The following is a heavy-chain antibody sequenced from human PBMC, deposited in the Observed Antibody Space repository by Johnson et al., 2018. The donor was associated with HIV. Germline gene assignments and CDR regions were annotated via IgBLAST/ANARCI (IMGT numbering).Heavy chain of an antibody. CDR1: GFTVSSNY. Sequence: QVQLVESGGGLVKPGGSLRLSCAASGFTVSSNYMSWVRQAPGRGLEWMAVISYISSSGSTIYYADSVKGRYTISRDNAKNSLYLQMNSLRADDTAVYYCARDEQWLDSSAFDMWGQGTMVTVSS. D-gene: IGHD6-19*01. V-gene: IGHV3-11*01. CDR3: ARDEQWLDSSAFDM. CDR2: ISSSGSTI. J-gene: IGHJ3*02.